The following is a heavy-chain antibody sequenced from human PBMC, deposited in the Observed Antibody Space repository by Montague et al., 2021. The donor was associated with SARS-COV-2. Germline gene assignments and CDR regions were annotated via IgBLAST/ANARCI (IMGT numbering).Heavy chain of an antibody. CDR2: INHRGTS. D-gene: IGHD3-22*01. V-gene: IGHV4-34*01. Sequence: SETLSLTCAVYGGSFSDYFWTWIRQPAGKGLEWIGEINHRGTSNYNPSLKSRVSISVDTSKNQFSLYLGSVIAADTAAYYCARGRQHFNMIVVVMTGGEYYFDYWGQGALVTVSS. CDR1: GGSFSDYF. CDR3: ARGRQHFNMIVVVMTGGEYYFDY. J-gene: IGHJ4*02.